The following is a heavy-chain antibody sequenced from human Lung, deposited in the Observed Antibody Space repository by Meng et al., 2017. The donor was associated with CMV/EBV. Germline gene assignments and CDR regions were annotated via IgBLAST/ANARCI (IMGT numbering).Heavy chain of an antibody. CDR3: ARDLGGNFYFFGY. Sequence: SETLSLXCIVSGGSIISSSYYWGWIRQPPGKGLEWIGSIYYSGTTYYNPSLKSRITISVDTSKNQFSLKLSSVTAADTAVYYCARDLGGNFYFFGYWGQGKXVXVSS. J-gene: IGHJ4*02. V-gene: IGHV4-39*07. CDR1: GGSIISSSYY. CDR2: IYYSGTT. D-gene: IGHD2/OR15-2a*01.